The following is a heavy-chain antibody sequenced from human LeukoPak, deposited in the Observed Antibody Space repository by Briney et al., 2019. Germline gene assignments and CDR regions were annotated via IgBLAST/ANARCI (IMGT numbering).Heavy chain of an antibody. CDR1: GFTFSSYW. V-gene: IGHV3-23*01. Sequence: SGGSLRLSCAASGFTFSSYWMSWVRQAPGKGLEWVSAISGSGGSTYYADSVKGRFTISRDNSKNTLYLQMNSLRAEDTAVYYCARERASITMIVVVMGNYGMDVWGQGTTVTVSS. D-gene: IGHD3-22*01. CDR3: ARERASITMIVVVMGNYGMDV. J-gene: IGHJ6*02. CDR2: ISGSGGST.